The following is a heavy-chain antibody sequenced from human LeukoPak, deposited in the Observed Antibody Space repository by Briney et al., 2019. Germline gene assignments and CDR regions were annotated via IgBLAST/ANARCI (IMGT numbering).Heavy chain of an antibody. CDR3: ARATAYYDILTGYYPSGFDY. CDR1: GGSISSYY. D-gene: IGHD3-9*01. J-gene: IGHJ4*02. CDR2: IYYSGST. Sequence: SETLSLTCTVSGGSISSYYWNWIRQPPGKGLEWIGYIYYSGSTNYNPSLKSRVTISVDTSKNQFSLKLSSVTAADTAVYYCARATAYYDILTGYYPSGFDYWGQGTLVTVSS. V-gene: IGHV4-59*01.